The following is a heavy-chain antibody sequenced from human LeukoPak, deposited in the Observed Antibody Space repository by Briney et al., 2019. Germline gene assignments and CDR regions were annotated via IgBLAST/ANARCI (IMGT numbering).Heavy chain of an antibody. D-gene: IGHD3-22*01. CDR1: GGSISSSSYY. CDR2: IYTSGST. Sequence: MTSQTLSLTCTVSGGSISSSSYYWSWIRQPAGKGLEWIGRIYTSGSTNYNPSLKSRVTISVDTSKNQFSLKLSSVTAADTAVYYCARESPYYYDSSGYYKGVFDYWGQGTLVTVSS. J-gene: IGHJ4*02. V-gene: IGHV4-61*02. CDR3: ARESPYYYDSSGYYKGVFDY.